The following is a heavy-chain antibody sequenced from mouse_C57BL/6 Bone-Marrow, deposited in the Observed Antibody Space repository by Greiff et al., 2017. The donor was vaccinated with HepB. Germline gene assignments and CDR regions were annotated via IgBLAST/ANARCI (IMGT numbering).Heavy chain of an antibody. V-gene: IGHV1-26*01. CDR3: ARSMVTTAGMDY. Sequence: VQLQQSGPELVKPGASVKISCKASGYTFTDYYMNWVKQSHGKSLEWIGDINPNNGGTSYNQKFKGKATLTVDKSSSTAYMELRSLTSEDSAVYYCARSMVTTAGMDYWGQGTSVTVSS. CDR2: INPNNGGT. CDR1: GYTFTDYY. J-gene: IGHJ4*01. D-gene: IGHD2-2*01.